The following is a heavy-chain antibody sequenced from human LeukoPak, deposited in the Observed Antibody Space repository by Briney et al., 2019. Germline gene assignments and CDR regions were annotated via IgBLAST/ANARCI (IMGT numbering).Heavy chain of an antibody. CDR2: ISG. J-gene: IGHJ4*02. D-gene: IGHD3-16*01. Sequence: AGGSLRLSCAASGFILSRYTINWVRQAPGKGLEWLASISGDSVKGPFTVSRDNAKNSLYLEMHSLRVEDTAVYYCARAVGGYVTFGGSRMDYWGQGTLVTVSS. CDR1: GFILSRYT. CDR3: ARAVGGYVTFGGSRMDY. V-gene: IGHV3-21*01.